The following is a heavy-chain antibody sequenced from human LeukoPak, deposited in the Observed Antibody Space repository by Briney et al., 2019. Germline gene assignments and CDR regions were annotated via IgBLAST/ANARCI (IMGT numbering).Heavy chain of an antibody. CDR3: VCLGLGGLSLD. D-gene: IGHD3-16*01. V-gene: IGHV3-74*01. CDR1: GFTFSRYS. Sequence: GGSLRLSCAASGFTFSRYSMHWVRQAPGKGLVWVSHVNSDGSGTDYADSVKGRFTISRDNAKNTLYLQMNSLRVEDAAVYYCVCLGLGGLSLDWGQGTLVTVSS. CDR2: VNSDGSGT. J-gene: IGHJ4*02.